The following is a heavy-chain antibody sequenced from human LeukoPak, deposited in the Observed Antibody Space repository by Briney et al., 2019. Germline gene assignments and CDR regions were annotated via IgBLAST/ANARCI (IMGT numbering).Heavy chain of an antibody. J-gene: IGHJ3*02. CDR1: GFSLSTSEVG. D-gene: IGHD5-12*01. Sequence: SGPTLVNPTQTLTLTCTFSGFSLSTSEVGVGWIRQPPGKALEWLALIYWDDVERYSPSLKSRLTITKNTSKNQVVLTMTNMDPVDTATYYCAHSGGYDSGDAFDIWGQGTMVTVSS. V-gene: IGHV2-5*02. CDR2: IYWDDVE. CDR3: AHSGGYDSGDAFDI.